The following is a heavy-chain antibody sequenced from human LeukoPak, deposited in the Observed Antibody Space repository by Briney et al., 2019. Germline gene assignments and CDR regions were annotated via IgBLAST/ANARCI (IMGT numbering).Heavy chain of an antibody. CDR3: ARVGARDGYNSGFGYFDY. D-gene: IGHD5-24*01. J-gene: IGHJ4*02. CDR2: IYYSGST. V-gene: IGHV4-39*07. Sequence: SETLSLTCTVSGGSISSSSYYWGWIRQPPGKGLEWIGSIYYSGSTYYNPSLKSRVTISVDTSKNQFSLKLSSVTAADTAVYYCARVGARDGYNSGFGYFDYWGQGILVTVSS. CDR1: GGSISSSSYY.